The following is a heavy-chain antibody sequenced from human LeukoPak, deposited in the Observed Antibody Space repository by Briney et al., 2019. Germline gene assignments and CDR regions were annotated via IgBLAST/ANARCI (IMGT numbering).Heavy chain of an antibody. CDR1: GGSFSGYY. Sequence: SETLSLTCAVYGGSFSGYYWSWTRQPPGKGLEWIGYIYYSGSTNYNPSLKSRVTISVDTSKNQFSLKLSSVTAADTAVYYCARGVYDFWSGYYPIYYYYGMDVWGQGTTVTVSS. V-gene: IGHV4-59*01. J-gene: IGHJ6*02. D-gene: IGHD3-3*01. CDR2: IYYSGST. CDR3: ARGVYDFWSGYYPIYYYYGMDV.